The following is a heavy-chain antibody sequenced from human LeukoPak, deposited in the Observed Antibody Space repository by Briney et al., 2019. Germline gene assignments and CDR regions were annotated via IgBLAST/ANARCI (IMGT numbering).Heavy chain of an antibody. D-gene: IGHD1-14*01. J-gene: IGHJ4*02. V-gene: IGHV1-2*02. CDR3: ASWAGGNEPVASFDY. Sequence: GASVKVPCKPSGYTFTGYYMHWMRQAPGQGLEWMGWINLNSGGTNYAQKFQGRVTMTRDTSISTAYMELSRLRYDDTAVYYCASWAGGNEPVASFDYWGQGTLVTVSS. CDR1: GYTFTGYY. CDR2: INLNSGGT.